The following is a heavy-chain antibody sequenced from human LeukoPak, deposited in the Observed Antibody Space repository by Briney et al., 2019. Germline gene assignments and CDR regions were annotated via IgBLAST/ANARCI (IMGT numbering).Heavy chain of an antibody. CDR3: ARGWYSSSCYDY. V-gene: IGHV4-4*07. CDR2: IYTSGST. D-gene: IGHD6-13*01. CDR1: GGSISSYY. J-gene: IGHJ4*02. Sequence: SETLSLTCTVSGGSISSYYWSWIRQPAGKGLEWIGRIYTSGSTNYNPSLKSRVNMSVDTSKNQFSLKLSSVTAADTAVYYCARGWYSSSCYDYWGQGTLVTVSS.